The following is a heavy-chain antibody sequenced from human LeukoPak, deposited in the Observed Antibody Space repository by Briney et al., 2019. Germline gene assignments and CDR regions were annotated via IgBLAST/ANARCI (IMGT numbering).Heavy chain of an antibody. J-gene: IGHJ5*02. V-gene: IGHV3-23*01. CDR1: GFTFTFSSYA. CDR2: ISGSGGST. CDR3: AKDSSGGSLNWFDP. D-gene: IGHD2-15*01. Sequence: GGSLRLSCAASGFTFTFSSYAMSWVRQAPGKGLEWVSAISGSGGSTYYADSVKGRFTISRDNSKNTLYLQMNSLRAEDTVVYYCAKDSSGGSLNWFDPWGQGTLVTVSS.